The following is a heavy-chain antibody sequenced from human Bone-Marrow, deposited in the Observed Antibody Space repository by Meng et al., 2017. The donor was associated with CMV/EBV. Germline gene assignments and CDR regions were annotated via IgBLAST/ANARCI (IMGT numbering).Heavy chain of an antibody. CDR1: GGSFIGYY. J-gene: IGHJ4*02. Sequence: PLPQWVSALCTLSESLPLPCAVYGGSFIGYYWSWIRQPPGKGLEWIGEINHSGSTNYNPSLKSRVTISVDTSKNQFSLKLSSVTAADTAVYYCARGVDYYDSSGYYYWGQGTLVTVSS. V-gene: IGHV4-34*01. CDR3: ARGVDYYDSSGYYY. CDR2: INHSGST. D-gene: IGHD3-22*01.